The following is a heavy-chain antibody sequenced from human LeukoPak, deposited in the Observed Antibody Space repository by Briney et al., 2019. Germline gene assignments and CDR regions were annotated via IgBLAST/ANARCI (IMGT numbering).Heavy chain of an antibody. CDR3: AGGFTIFGVVNDAFDI. CDR2: IDSDGSST. Sequence: PGGSLRLSCAASGFTFSSYWMHWVRQAPGKGLVWVSRIDSDGSSTSNADSVKGRFTISRDNAKNTMYLEMNSLRAEDTAIYYCAGGFTIFGVVNDAFDIWGQGTMVTVSS. D-gene: IGHD3-3*01. V-gene: IGHV3-74*01. J-gene: IGHJ3*02. CDR1: GFTFSSYW.